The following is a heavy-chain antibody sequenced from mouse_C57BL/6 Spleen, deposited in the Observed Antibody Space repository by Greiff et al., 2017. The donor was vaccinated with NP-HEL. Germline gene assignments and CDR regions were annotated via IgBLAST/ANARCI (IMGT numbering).Heavy chain of an antibody. V-gene: IGHV1-82*01. Sequence: QVQLQQSGPELVKPGASVKISCKASGYAFSSSWMNWVKQRPGKGLEWIGRIYPGDGDTNYNGKFKGKATLTADKSSSTAYMQLSSLTSEDSAVYCCARSGDYEGYYAMDYWGQGTSVTVSS. CDR2: IYPGDGDT. CDR3: ARSGDYEGYYAMDY. J-gene: IGHJ4*01. D-gene: IGHD2-4*01. CDR1: GYAFSSSW.